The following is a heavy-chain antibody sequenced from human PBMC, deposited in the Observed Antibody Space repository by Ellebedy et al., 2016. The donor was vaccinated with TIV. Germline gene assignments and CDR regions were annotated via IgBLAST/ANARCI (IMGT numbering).Heavy chain of an antibody. CDR2: ISGRGGTT. V-gene: IGHV3-23*01. CDR3: VLDAADNGGKLDY. D-gene: IGHD4-23*01. J-gene: IGHJ4*02. CDR1: GFTFNSYA. Sequence: GESLKISCVASGFTFNSYAMSWVRQAPGKGLEWVSNISGRGGTTDYADSVKGRFTISRDNPKNTLFLQMNSLRAEDTAVYYCVLDAADNGGKLDYWGQGTLVTVSS.